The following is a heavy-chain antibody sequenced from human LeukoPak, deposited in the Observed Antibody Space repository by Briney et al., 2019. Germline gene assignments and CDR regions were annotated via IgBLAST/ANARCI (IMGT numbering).Heavy chain of an antibody. Sequence: ASVKVSCKASGDTFTSYGISWVRQAPGQGLEWMGWISAYNGNTNYAQKLQGRVTMTTDTSTSTAYMELRSLRSDDTAVYYCAVTSGLGELPDSSDYWVQGTLVTVSS. V-gene: IGHV1-18*01. D-gene: IGHD3-10*01. CDR1: GDTFTSYG. CDR3: AVTSGLGELPDSSDY. J-gene: IGHJ4*02. CDR2: ISAYNGNT.